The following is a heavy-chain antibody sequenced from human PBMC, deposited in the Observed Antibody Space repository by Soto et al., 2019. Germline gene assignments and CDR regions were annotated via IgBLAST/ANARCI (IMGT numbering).Heavy chain of an antibody. J-gene: IGHJ6*02. Sequence: QVQLVQSGAEVKKPGSSVKVSCKASGGTFSSYAISWVRQAPGQGLEWMGGIIPIFGTANYAQKFQGRVTITADESTSTAYMELSSLSSEDTAVYYCARSLTGYSSSWGYYYYGMDVWGQGTTVTVSS. V-gene: IGHV1-69*01. D-gene: IGHD6-13*01. CDR1: GGTFSSYA. CDR3: ARSLTGYSSSWGYYYYGMDV. CDR2: IIPIFGTA.